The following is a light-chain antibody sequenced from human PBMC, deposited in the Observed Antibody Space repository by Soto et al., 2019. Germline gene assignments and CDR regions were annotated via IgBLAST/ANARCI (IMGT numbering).Light chain of an antibody. V-gene: IGLV1-47*02. CDR2: TNN. CDR3: ASWDGSLRGHV. Sequence: QSVLTQPPSASGTPGQRVTISCSGSSSNIGSNFVYWYQHLPGTAPKLLIYTNNQRPSGVPDRFSGSKSGTSASLDISGLRSEDEADYYCASWDGSLRGHVFGTGTKLTVL. J-gene: IGLJ1*01. CDR1: SSNIGSNF.